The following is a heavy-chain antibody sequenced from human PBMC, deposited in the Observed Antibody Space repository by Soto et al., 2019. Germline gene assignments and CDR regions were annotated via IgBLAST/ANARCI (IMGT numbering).Heavy chain of an antibody. CDR3: AKFRANCSGGSCYSDYADY. V-gene: IGHV3-23*01. CDR1: GFTFSSYA. CDR2: ISGSGGST. D-gene: IGHD2-15*01. J-gene: IGHJ4*02. Sequence: VQLLESGGGLVQPGGSLRLSCAASGFTFSSYAMSWVRQAPGKGLEWVSAISGSGGSTYYADSVKGRFTISRDNSKNTLYLQMNSLRAEDTAVYYCAKFRANCSGGSCYSDYADYWGQGTLVTVSS.